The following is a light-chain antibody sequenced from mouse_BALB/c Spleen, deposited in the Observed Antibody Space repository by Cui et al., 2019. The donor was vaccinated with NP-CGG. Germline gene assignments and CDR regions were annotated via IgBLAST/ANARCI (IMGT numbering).Light chain of an antibody. V-gene: IGLV1*01. Sequence: QAVMTLESALTTSPGETVTVTCRSSTGAVTTSNYANWVQEKPDHLFTGLIGGTNNRAPGVPARFSGSLIGDKAALTIPGAQTEDEAIYFCALWYSNHWVFGGGTKLTVL. J-gene: IGLJ1*01. CDR3: ALWYSNHWV. CDR2: GTN. CDR1: TGAVTTSNY.